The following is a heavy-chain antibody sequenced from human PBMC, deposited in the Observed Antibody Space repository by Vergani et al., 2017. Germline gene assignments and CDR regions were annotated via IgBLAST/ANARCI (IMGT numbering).Heavy chain of an antibody. CDR1: GGTFSSYA. CDR3: AREAVRAAPFDY. D-gene: IGHD3-10*01. Sequence: QVQLVQSGAEVKKPGSSVKVSCKASGGTFSSYAISWVRQAPGQGLEWMGRIIPILGIANYGQKFQGRVTLTADKSTSTAYMELSSLRSEDTAVYYCAREAVRAAPFDYWGEGTLVTVSS. J-gene: IGHJ4*02. V-gene: IGHV1-69*04. CDR2: IIPILGIA.